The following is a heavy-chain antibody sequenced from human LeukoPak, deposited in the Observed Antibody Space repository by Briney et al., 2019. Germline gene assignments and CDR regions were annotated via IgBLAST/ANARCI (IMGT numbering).Heavy chain of an antibody. CDR2: VYWGGST. V-gene: IGHV4-61*01. CDR1: GDSVSSGSYF. D-gene: IGHD5-24*01. Sequence: PSETLSLSCSVSGDSVSSGSYFWSWIRQPPGKGLEWIGNVYWGGSTNYIPSLKSRVTISADTSKNQVSLKLSSVTAADTAVYYCARRSVRDGYRFDFWGQGTLVTVSS. J-gene: IGHJ4*02. CDR3: ARRSVRDGYRFDF.